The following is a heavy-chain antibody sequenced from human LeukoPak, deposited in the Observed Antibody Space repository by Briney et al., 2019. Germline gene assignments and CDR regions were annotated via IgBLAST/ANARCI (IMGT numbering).Heavy chain of an antibody. CDR2: INHSGST. Sequence: SETLSLTCAVYGESFSGYYWSWIRQPPGKGLEWIGEINHSGSTNYNPSLKSRVTISVDTSKNQFSLKLSSVTAADTAVYYCAGEDTVYCSGGSCQSYWGQGTLVTVSS. V-gene: IGHV4-34*01. D-gene: IGHD2-15*01. J-gene: IGHJ4*02. CDR3: AGEDTVYCSGGSCQSY. CDR1: GESFSGYY.